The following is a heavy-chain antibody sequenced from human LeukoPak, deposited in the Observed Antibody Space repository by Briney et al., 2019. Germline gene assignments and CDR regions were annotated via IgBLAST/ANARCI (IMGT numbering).Heavy chain of an antibody. D-gene: IGHD5-18*01. CDR3: AKKRTGYSYGEAYFNY. V-gene: IGHV3-23*01. Sequence: PGGSLRLSCAASGFTFSSYAMSWVRQAPGKGLEGVSAISGSGGSTYYADSVKGRFTISRDNSKNTLYLQMNSLRAEDTAVYYCAKKRTGYSYGEAYFNYWGQGTLVTVSS. CDR2: ISGSGGST. J-gene: IGHJ4*02. CDR1: GFTFSSYA.